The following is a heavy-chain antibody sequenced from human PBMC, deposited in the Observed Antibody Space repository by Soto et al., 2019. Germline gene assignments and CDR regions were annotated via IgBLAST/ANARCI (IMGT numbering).Heavy chain of an antibody. Sequence: ASVKVSCKASGYTFTSNCSCWVGQAPGQGLEWMGCISAYNGNTNYAQKLQGRVTMTTDTSTSTAYMGLRSLRSDDTAVYYSARVADVSAEYFQHWGQGTLVTVSS. J-gene: IGHJ1*01. CDR1: GYTFTSNC. V-gene: IGHV1-18*01. CDR3: ARVADVSAEYFQH. CDR2: ISAYNGNT.